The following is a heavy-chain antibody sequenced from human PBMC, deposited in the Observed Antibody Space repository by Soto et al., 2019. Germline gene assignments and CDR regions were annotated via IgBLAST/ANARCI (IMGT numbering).Heavy chain of an antibody. CDR3: AKDHYGAAIYGMDV. CDR2: IAWNSDII. Sequence: EVQLVESGGGLVQPGRSLRLSCAASGFSFEDYAMHWVRQAPGKGLEWVSGIAWNSDIIGYADSVKGRFTISRDNGKNSLYLQMNRLRREDTALYYCAKDHYGAAIYGMDVWGQGTTVTVSS. V-gene: IGHV3-9*01. D-gene: IGHD3-10*01. J-gene: IGHJ6*02. CDR1: GFSFEDYA.